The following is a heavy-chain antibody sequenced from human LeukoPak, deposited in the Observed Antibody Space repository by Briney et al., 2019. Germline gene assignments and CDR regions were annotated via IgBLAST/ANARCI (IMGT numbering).Heavy chain of an antibody. CDR3: AHARYCSGGSCNKNWFDP. D-gene: IGHD2-15*01. Sequence: ASVKVSCKVSGYTLTELSMHWVRQAPGKGLEWMGGFDPEDGETIYAQKFQGRVTITADESTSTAYMELSSLRSEDTAVYYCAHARYCSGGSCNKNWFDPWGQGTLVTVSS. V-gene: IGHV1-24*01. J-gene: IGHJ5*02. CDR1: GYTLTELS. CDR2: FDPEDGET.